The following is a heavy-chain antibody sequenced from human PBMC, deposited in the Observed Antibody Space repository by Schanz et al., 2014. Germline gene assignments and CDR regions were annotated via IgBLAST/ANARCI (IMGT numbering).Heavy chain of an antibody. J-gene: IGHJ4*02. CDR3: TKDKSQIAVAGLFDL. Sequence: VQLVESGGGLVKPGGSLRLSCTASGFPFSDYFMAWIRQPPGRGLEWVSFINTGSNYINYADSVKGRFTISRDNAKNSLYLQMNSLRAEDTALYYCTKDKSQIAVAGLFDLWGQGTLVTVSS. CDR2: INTGSNYI. CDR1: GFPFSDYF. V-gene: IGHV3-11*05. D-gene: IGHD6-19*01.